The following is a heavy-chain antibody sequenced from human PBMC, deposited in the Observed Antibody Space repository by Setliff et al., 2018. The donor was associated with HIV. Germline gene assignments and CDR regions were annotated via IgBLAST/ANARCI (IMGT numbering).Heavy chain of an antibody. CDR3: ASEKVAWTVSDSFFEF. V-gene: IGHV4-4*09. D-gene: IGHD2-15*01. J-gene: IGHJ4*02. Sequence: PSETLSLTCTVSGVSISNYYWNWIRQPPGKGLEWIGYIFTSGDTNYNPSLRSRVTLSVDTSKNQVSLKLGSVTAADTAVYYCASEKVAWTVSDSFFEFWGQGVPVTVSS. CDR1: GVSISNYY. CDR2: IFTSGDT.